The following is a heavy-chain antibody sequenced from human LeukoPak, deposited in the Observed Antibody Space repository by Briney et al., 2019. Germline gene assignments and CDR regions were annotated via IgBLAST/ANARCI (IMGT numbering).Heavy chain of an antibody. V-gene: IGHV3-7*01. CDR2: MRGDGRLI. CDR3: ARASTTVTTRDYMDV. D-gene: IGHD4-17*01. CDR1: GFTFGNFW. Sequence: PGGSLRLSCTASGFTFGNFWMSWVRQAPGRGLQWVASMRGDGRLIHYVDSVEGRFTISRDNAKNSLYLQMNSLRAEDTAVYYCARASTTVTTRDYMDVWGKGTTVTISS. J-gene: IGHJ6*03.